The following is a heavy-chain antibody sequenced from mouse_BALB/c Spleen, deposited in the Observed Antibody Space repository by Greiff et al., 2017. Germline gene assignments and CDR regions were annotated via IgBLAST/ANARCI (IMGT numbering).Heavy chain of an antibody. CDR3: AREEVRRAMDY. D-gene: IGHD2-14*01. Sequence: QVQLQQSGAELAKPGASVKMSCKASGYTFTSYWMHWVKQRPGQGLEWIGYINPSTGYTEYNQKFKDKATLTADKSSSTAYMQLSSLTSEDSAVYYCAREEVRRAMDYWGQGTSVTVSS. J-gene: IGHJ4*01. V-gene: IGHV1-7*01. CDR2: INPSTGYT. CDR1: GYTFTSYW.